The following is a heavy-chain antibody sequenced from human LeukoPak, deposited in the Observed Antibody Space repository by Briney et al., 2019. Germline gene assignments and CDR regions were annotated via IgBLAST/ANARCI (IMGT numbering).Heavy chain of an antibody. CDR2: IYYSGST. D-gene: IGHD6-13*01. J-gene: IGHJ4*02. CDR3: ASITYSSSWYLFDY. Sequence: SETLSLTCTVSGGSISSGGYYWSWIRQPPGKGLEWIGYIYYSGSTNYNPSLKSRVTISVDTSKNQFSLRLSSVTAADTAVYYCASITYSSSWYLFDYWGQGTLVTVSS. CDR1: GGSISSGGYY. V-gene: IGHV4-61*08.